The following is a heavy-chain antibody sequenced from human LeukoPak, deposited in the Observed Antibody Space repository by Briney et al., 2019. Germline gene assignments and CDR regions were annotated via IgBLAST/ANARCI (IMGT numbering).Heavy chain of an antibody. J-gene: IGHJ5*01. V-gene: IGHV4-61*01. Sequence: SETLSLTCTDPSGSVSSDTAYWSWIRQPPGKGLEYIGYIYNSGSTNYNPTLRSRVTISVDTSKNQFSLKLSSVTAADAAVYYCARDTKRGDGYNYDSWGQGTLVTISS. CDR3: ARDTKRGDGYNYDS. CDR1: SGSVSSDTAY. CDR2: IYNSGST. D-gene: IGHD5-24*01.